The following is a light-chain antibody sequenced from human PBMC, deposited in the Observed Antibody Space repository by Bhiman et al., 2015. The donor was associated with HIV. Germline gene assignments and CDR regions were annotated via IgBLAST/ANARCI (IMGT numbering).Light chain of an antibody. CDR3: QSYDSSLRIVI. V-gene: IGLV1-40*01. CDR1: SSNIGAGYD. CDR2: GNS. J-gene: IGLJ2*01. Sequence: QSVLTQPPSVSGAPGQRVTISCTGSSSNIGAGYDVHWFQQLPGTAPKLLIYGNSIRPSGVPDRFSGSKSGTSASLAITGLRAEDEADYYCQSYDSSLRIVIFGGGTTLTVL.